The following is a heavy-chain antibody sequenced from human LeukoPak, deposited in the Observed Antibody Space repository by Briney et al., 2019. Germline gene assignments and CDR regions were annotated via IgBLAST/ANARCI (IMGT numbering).Heavy chain of an antibody. CDR3: AREGSSYSTDV. V-gene: IGHV3-74*01. Sequence: GGSLRLSCAASAFIFSSYWMYWVRQAPGKGLVWVSRINSDGTSTTYADSVKGRFTISRDNAKNTLYLQMNSLRAEDTAVYYCAREGSSYSTDVWGQGTTVTVSS. J-gene: IGHJ6*02. CDR2: INSDGTST. CDR1: AFIFSSYW.